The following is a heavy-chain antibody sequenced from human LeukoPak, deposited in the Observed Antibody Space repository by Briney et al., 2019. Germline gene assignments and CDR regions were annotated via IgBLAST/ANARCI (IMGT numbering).Heavy chain of an antibody. Sequence: SETLSLTCTVSGGSISSGGYYWSWIRQHPGKVLEWTGYIHYSGSTYYNPSLKSRVTISLDTSKNQFSLRLSSVTAADTAVYYCARMSDNYYGSGTYYNIVGFDYWGQGTLVTVSS. CDR2: IHYSGST. V-gene: IGHV4-31*03. D-gene: IGHD3-10*01. J-gene: IGHJ4*02. CDR1: GGSISSGGYY. CDR3: ARMSDNYYGSGTYYNIVGFDY.